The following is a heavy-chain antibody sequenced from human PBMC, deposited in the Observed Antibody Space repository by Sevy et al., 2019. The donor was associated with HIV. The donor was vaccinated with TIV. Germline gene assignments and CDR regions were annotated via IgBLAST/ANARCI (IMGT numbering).Heavy chain of an antibody. Sequence: GGSLRLSCAASGFTFSSYAMHWVRQAPGKGLEWVAVISYDGSNKYYADSVKGRFTISRDNSKNTLYLQMNSLGAEDTAVYYCARDGRDYDILTRYGMDVWGQGTTVTVSS. CDR2: ISYDGSNK. CDR3: ARDGRDYDILTRYGMDV. D-gene: IGHD3-9*01. CDR1: GFTFSSYA. V-gene: IGHV3-30-3*01. J-gene: IGHJ6*02.